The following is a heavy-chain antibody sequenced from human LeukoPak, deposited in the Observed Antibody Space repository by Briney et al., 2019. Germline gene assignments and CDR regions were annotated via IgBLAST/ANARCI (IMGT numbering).Heavy chain of an antibody. J-gene: IGHJ5*02. V-gene: IGHV5-51*01. CDR1: GYDFSTKW. Sequence: GESLKISCRTSGYDFSTKWIAWVRPMPGKGLEWMGIIYPTDSITRYSPSFQGHVTISADTSISTAYLQSTSLQPSDTAIYYCARLAPASADYGFDPGGQETLVTASS. D-gene: IGHD4-17*01. CDR2: IYPTDSIT. CDR3: ARLAPASADYGFDP.